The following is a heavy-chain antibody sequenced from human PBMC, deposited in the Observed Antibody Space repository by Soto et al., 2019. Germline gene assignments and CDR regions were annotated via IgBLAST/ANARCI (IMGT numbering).Heavy chain of an antibody. Sequence: GGSLRLSCAASGFTFSSYGMHWVRQAPGKGLEWVAVISYDGSNKYYADSVKGRFTISRDNSKNTLYLQMNSLRAEETAVYYCAKDATFYSSSALYYYYGMDVWGQGTTVTVSS. J-gene: IGHJ6*02. V-gene: IGHV3-30*18. CDR1: GFTFSSYG. CDR2: ISYDGSNK. D-gene: IGHD6-6*01. CDR3: AKDATFYSSSALYYYYGMDV.